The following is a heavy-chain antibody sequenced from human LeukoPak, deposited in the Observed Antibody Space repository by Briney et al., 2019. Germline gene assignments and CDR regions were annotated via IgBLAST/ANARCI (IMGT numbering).Heavy chain of an antibody. D-gene: IGHD3-3*01. CDR1: GFTFSSYA. J-gene: IGHJ4*02. Sequence: GGSLRLSCAASGFTFSSYAMSWVRQAPGKGLEWVSAISGSGGSTYYADSVKGRFTISRDNSKNTLYLQMNSLRAEDTAVCYCAKDPGPTYYDFWSGYIDYWGQGTLVTVSS. V-gene: IGHV3-23*01. CDR2: ISGSGGST. CDR3: AKDPGPTYYDFWSGYIDY.